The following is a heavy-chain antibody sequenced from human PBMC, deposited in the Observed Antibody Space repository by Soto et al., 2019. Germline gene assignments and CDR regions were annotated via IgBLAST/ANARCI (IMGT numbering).Heavy chain of an antibody. CDR1: GFTFSSYG. CDR3: AKETGYSSSWLAYYYYGMDV. D-gene: IGHD6-13*01. Sequence: GGSLRLSCAASGFTFSSYGMHWVRQAPGKGLEWVAVISYDGSNKYYADSVKGRFTISRDNSKNTLYLQMNSLGAEDTAVYYCAKETGYSSSWLAYYYYGMDVWGQGTTVTVSS. V-gene: IGHV3-30*18. CDR2: ISYDGSNK. J-gene: IGHJ6*02.